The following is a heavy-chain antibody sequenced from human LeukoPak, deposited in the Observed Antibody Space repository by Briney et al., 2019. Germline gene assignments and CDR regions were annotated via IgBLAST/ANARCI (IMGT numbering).Heavy chain of an antibody. CDR1: GFTFSSYA. J-gene: IGHJ2*01. D-gene: IGHD3-10*01. Sequence: HPGGSLRLSCAASGFTFSSYAMSWVRQAPGKGLEWVSAISGSGGSTYYADSVKGRFTISRDNSKNTLYVQMNSLRADDTAVYYCAKVPGWFGEDKNWYFDLWGRGTLVTVSS. V-gene: IGHV3-23*01. CDR3: AKVPGWFGEDKNWYFDL. CDR2: ISGSGGST.